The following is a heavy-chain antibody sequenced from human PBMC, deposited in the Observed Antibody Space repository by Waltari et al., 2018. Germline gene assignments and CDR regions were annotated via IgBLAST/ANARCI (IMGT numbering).Heavy chain of an antibody. V-gene: IGHV4-34*01. J-gene: IGHJ4*02. Sequence: QVQLQQWGAGLLKPSETLSLTCAVYGGSFSGYYWSWIRQPPGKGLEWIGEINHSGSTNDNPALKSRVTISVDTSKNQFSLKLSSVTAADTAVYYCAREGGLYNRPYFDYWGQGTLVTVSS. CDR3: AREGGLYNRPYFDY. D-gene: IGHD3-16*01. CDR2: INHSGST. CDR1: GGSFSGYY.